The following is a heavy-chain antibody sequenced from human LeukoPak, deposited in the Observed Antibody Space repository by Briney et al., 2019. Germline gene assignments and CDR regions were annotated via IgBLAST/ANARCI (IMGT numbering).Heavy chain of an antibody. D-gene: IGHD5-24*01. CDR2: IYYSGST. CDR3: ARDLGDGYNSVGY. CDR1: GGSISSYY. Sequence: SETLSLTCTVSGGSISSYYWSWIRQPPGKGLEWIGYIYYSGSTNYSPSLKSRVTISVDKSKNQFSLKLSSVTAADTAVYYCARDLGDGYNSVGYWGQGTLVTVSS. J-gene: IGHJ4*02. V-gene: IGHV4-59*12.